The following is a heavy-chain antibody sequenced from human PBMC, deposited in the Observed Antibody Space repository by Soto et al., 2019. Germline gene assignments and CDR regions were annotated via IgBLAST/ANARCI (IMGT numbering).Heavy chain of an antibody. V-gene: IGHV4-34*01. CDR2: INHSGST. CDR3: ARGPRYSGYDYYFDY. CDR1: GGSFSGYY. Sequence: PSETLSLTXAVYGGSFSGYYWSWIRQPPGKGLEWIGEINHSGSTNYNPSLKSRVTISVDTSKNQFSLKLSSVTAADTAVYYCARGPRYSGYDYYFDYWGQGTLVTVSS. J-gene: IGHJ4*02. D-gene: IGHD5-12*01.